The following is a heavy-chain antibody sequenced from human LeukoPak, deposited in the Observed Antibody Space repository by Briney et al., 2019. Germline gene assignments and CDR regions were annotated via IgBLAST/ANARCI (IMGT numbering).Heavy chain of an antibody. Sequence: PSESLSLTCTVSGGSISRYYWSWIRQPPGKGLEWIGYKDYSGSTNYNRSLKSRVTISVDTSKNQFSLKLSSVTAADTAVYYCARVYYSSSYDYWYFDLWGRGTQVTVSS. CDR1: GGSISRYY. CDR3: ARVYYSSSYDYWYFDL. J-gene: IGHJ2*01. V-gene: IGHV4-59*01. D-gene: IGHD6-13*01. CDR2: KDYSGST.